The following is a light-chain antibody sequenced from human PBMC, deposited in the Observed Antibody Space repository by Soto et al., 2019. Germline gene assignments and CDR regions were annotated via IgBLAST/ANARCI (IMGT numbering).Light chain of an antibody. Sequence: QSVVTQPPSASGTPGQMVTISCSGSSSNIGINYVFWYQHLPGAAPKLLIFSNNQRASGVPDRFSGSKSGTSASLSISGLRSEDEADYYCCSYTSSTTPLFGGGTKLTVL. CDR1: SSNIGINY. J-gene: IGLJ2*01. V-gene: IGLV1-47*02. CDR3: CSYTSSTTPL. CDR2: SNN.